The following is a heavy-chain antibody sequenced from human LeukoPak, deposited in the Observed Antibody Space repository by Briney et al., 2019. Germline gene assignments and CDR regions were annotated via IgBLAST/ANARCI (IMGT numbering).Heavy chain of an antibody. D-gene: IGHD2-8*01. CDR2: IKEDGSER. V-gene: IGHV3-7*01. CDR3: TRDMVYAPDY. Sequence: GVSLRLSCEGSAFIFSGHWMNWVRQTPGKGLEWVASIKEDGSERQYVDSVKGRFTISRDNAKNSLYLQMNSLRAEDTAVYYCTRDMVYAPDYWGQGTLVTVSS. CDR1: AFIFSGHW. J-gene: IGHJ4*02.